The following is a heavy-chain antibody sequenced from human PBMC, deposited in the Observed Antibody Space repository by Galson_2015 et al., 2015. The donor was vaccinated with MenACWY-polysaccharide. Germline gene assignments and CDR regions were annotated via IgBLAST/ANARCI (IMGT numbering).Heavy chain of an antibody. J-gene: IGHJ4*02. CDR3: ARVREQWLVGGPFDS. V-gene: IGHV3-74*01. D-gene: IGHD6-19*01. CDR1: GFTFSSYW. CDR2: INSDGKST. Sequence: SLRLSCAASGFTFSSYWMHWVRQAPGKGLVWVTRINSDGKSTSYADSVKGRFTISRDNAKNTLYLQMNSLRGEDTAVYYCARVREQWLVGGPFDSWGQGTLVTVSS.